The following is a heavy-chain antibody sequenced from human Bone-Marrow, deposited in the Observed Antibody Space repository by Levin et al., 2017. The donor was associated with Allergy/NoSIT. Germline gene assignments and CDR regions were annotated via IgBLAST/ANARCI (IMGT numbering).Heavy chain of an antibody. D-gene: IGHD1-26*01. CDR1: GGSSSFDY. Sequence: SQTLSLTCTVSGGSSSFDYCSWIRQPPGKGLEWIGYIHYTGSTNYIPSLRGRVTISADTSNNKFTLRLSSVTAADTAVYYCARQSGHYLKSLFDYWGQGTLVTVSS. CDR2: IHYTGST. J-gene: IGHJ4*02. CDR3: ARQSGHYLKSLFDY. V-gene: IGHV4-59*01.